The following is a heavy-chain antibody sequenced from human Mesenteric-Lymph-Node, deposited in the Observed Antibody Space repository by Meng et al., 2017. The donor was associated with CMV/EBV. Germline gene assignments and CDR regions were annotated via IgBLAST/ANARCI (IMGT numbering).Heavy chain of an antibody. Sequence: GESLKISCAASGFTFSSYEMNWVRQAPGKGLEWVSYISSSGSTIYYADSVKGRFTISRDNAKNSLYLQMNNLRAEDTAMYYCAGWKGFEWELKGHWFDPWGQGTLVTVSS. CDR1: GFTFSSYE. CDR2: ISSSGSTI. D-gene: IGHD1-26*01. CDR3: AGWKGFEWELKGHWFDP. V-gene: IGHV3-48*03. J-gene: IGHJ5*02.